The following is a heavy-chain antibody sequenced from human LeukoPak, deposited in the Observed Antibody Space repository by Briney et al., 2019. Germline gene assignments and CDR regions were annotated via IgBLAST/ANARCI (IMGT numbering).Heavy chain of an antibody. Sequence: PGRSLRLSCAASGFTFSSYGMHWVRQAPGKGLEWVAVISYDGSNKYYADSVKGRFTISRDNSKNTLYLQMNNLRAEDTAVYYCAKGEFIDYWGQGTLVTVSS. J-gene: IGHJ4*02. V-gene: IGHV3-30*18. CDR3: AKGEFIDY. CDR2: ISYDGSNK. CDR1: GFTFSSYG.